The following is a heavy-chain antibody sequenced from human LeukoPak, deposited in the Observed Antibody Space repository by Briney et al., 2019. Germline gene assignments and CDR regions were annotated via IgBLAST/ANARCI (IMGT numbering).Heavy chain of an antibody. D-gene: IGHD3-22*01. V-gene: IGHV3-30*18. J-gene: IGHJ4*02. Sequence: GGSLRLSCAASGFTFSSYGMHWVRQAPGKGLEWVAVISYDGSNKYYADSVKGRFTISRDNSKNTLYLQMNSLRAEDTAVYYCAKDRPPGITMIRPIDYWGQGTLVTVSS. CDR1: GFTFSSYG. CDR2: ISYDGSNK. CDR3: AKDRPPGITMIRPIDY.